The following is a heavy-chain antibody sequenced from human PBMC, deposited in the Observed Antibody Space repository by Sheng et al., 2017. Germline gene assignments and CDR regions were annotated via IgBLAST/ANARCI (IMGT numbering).Heavy chain of an antibody. CDR2: VRSDGSST. CDR3: AKSDWFDP. J-gene: IGHJ5*02. Sequence: EVQLVESGGGSVQPGGSLRLSCAASGFTFRNYWMHWVRQVPGKGLEWVSRVRSDGSSTTYADSVKGRFTVSRDNAKSTLYLQMNSLRAEDTAVYYCAKSDWFDPWGQGTLVTVSS. D-gene: IGHD2-21*01. V-gene: IGHV3-74*01. CDR1: GFTFRNYW.